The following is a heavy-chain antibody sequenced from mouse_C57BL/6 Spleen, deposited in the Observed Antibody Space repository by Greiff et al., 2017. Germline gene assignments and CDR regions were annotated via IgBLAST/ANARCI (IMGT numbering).Heavy chain of an antibody. CDR2: INPNNGGT. J-gene: IGHJ2*01. Sequence: EVQLQQSGPELVKPGASVKMSCKASGYTFTDYNMHWVKQSHGKSLEWIGYINPNNGGTSYKQKFKGKATLTVNKSSSTAYMELRSLTSEDSAVYYCARSYYSNYYFDYWGQGTTLTVSS. CDR1: GYTFTDYN. V-gene: IGHV1-22*01. CDR3: ARSYYSNYYFDY. D-gene: IGHD2-5*01.